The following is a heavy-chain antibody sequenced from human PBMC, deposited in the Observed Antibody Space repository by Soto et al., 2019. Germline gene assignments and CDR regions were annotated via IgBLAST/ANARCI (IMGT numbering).Heavy chain of an antibody. J-gene: IGHJ4*02. CDR1: GFTFSSYT. V-gene: IGHV3-23*01. CDR3: AKWDY. Sequence: EVQLLESGGGLVQPGGSLRLSCAASGFTFSSYTMSWVRQAPGKGLEWVSTISSSYSTYYADSVKGRFTISRDNSKNTLCLQMSSLRAEDTAIYYCAKWDYWGQGTLVTVSS. CDR2: ISSSYST.